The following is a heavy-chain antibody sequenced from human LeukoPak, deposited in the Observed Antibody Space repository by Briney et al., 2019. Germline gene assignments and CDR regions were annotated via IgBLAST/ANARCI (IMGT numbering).Heavy chain of an antibody. CDR3: ARDSGSYFGAFDI. J-gene: IGHJ3*02. CDR2: IIPIFGTA. Sequence: SVKVSCKASGGTFSSYAISWVRQAPGQGLEWMGGIIPIFGTANYAQKFQGRVTITADKSTSTAYMELSSLRSEDTAVYYCARDSGSYFGAFDIWGQGTMVTVSS. V-gene: IGHV1-69*06. CDR1: GGTFSSYA. D-gene: IGHD1-26*01.